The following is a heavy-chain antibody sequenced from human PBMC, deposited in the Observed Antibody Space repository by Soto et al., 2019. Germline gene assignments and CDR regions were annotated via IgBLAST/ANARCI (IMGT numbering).Heavy chain of an antibody. V-gene: IGHV1-18*03. D-gene: IGHD2-15*01. J-gene: IGHJ6*02. Sequence: QVQLVQSGAEVKKPGASVKVSCKASGYTFTSYGISWVRQAPGRGLEWMGWISAYNGNTNYAQKLQGRVTMTTDTSTSTAYMELRSLRSDDIAVYYCARAYCSGGSCYSGMDIWGQGTTVTVSS. CDR3: ARAYCSGGSCYSGMDI. CDR1: GYTFTSYG. CDR2: ISAYNGNT.